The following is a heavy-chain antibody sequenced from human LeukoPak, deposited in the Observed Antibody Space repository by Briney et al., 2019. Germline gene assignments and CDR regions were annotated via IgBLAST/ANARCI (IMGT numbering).Heavy chain of an antibody. CDR3: ARGILPSHCSSTSCVGDFQH. Sequence: ASVKVSCKASGYTFTIYGISWVRQAPAQGHEWMRWISAYNGNTNYAQKLQGRVTMTTDTSTSTAYMELRSLRSDDTAVYYCARGILPSHCSSTSCVGDFQHWGQGTLVTVSS. D-gene: IGHD2-2*01. J-gene: IGHJ1*01. V-gene: IGHV1-18*01. CDR2: ISAYNGNT. CDR1: GYTFTIYG.